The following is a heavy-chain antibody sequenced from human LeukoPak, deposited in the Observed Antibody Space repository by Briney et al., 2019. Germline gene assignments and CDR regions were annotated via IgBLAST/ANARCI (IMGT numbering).Heavy chain of an antibody. V-gene: IGHV1-18*01. J-gene: IGHJ4*02. CDR3: ARDPPGYSSGWYGYYFDY. CDR2: ISAYNGNT. Sequence: ASVKVSCKASGYTFTSYDISWVRQAPGQGLEWMGWISAYNGNTNYAQKLQGRVTMTTDTSTSTAYMELRSLRSDDTAVYYCARDPPGYSSGWYGYYFDYWGQGTLVTVSS. CDR1: GYTFTSYD. D-gene: IGHD6-19*01.